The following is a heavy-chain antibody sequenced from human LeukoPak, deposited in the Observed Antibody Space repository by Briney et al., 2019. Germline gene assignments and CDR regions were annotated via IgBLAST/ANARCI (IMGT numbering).Heavy chain of an antibody. D-gene: IGHD3-16*02. CDR1: GFTFSSYA. V-gene: IGHV3-23*01. Sequence: GGSLRLSCAASGFTFSSYAMSWVRQAPGKGLEWVSAVSGSGENTNYADSVKGRFTMSRDNSRNMLYLQMNSLRDEDTAKYYCAKTVSGSYSYQGGDYWGQGTLVTVSS. CDR2: VSGSGENT. J-gene: IGHJ4*02. CDR3: AKTVSGSYSYQGGDY.